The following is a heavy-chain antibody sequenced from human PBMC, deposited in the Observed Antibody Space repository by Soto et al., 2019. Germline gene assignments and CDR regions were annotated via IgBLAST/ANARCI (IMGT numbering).Heavy chain of an antibody. CDR3: ARDSAGTTSYYYYYYGMDV. J-gene: IGHJ6*02. D-gene: IGHD1-7*01. Sequence: ASVKVSCKAAGYTFTSYAMHWVRRAPGQRLEWMGWINAGNGNTKYSQKFQGRVTIARDTSASTAYMELSSLRSEDTAVYYCARDSAGTTSYYYYYYGMDVWGQGTTVTVSS. V-gene: IGHV1-3*01. CDR1: GYTFTSYA. CDR2: INAGNGNT.